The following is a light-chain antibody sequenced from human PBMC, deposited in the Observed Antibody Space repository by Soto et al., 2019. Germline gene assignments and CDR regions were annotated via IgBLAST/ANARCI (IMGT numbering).Light chain of an antibody. V-gene: IGLV1-44*01. CDR1: RSNIGTNT. J-gene: IGLJ1*01. CDR3: AAWDDSLDAYV. CDR2: GSY. Sequence: QSVLTQPPSASGTPGQRVSISCSGSRSNIGTNTVNWYQQFPGTAPKLLIFGSYLRLSGVPDRFSASRSGASASLAISGLQSEDEADYYCAAWDDSLDAYVFGSGTKLTVL.